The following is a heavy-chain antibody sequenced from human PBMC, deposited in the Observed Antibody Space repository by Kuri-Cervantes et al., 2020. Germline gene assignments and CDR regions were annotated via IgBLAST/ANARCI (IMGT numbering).Heavy chain of an antibody. D-gene: IGHD6-13*01. V-gene: IGHV4-30-4*01. CDR3: GLAAAEVKDAFDI. J-gene: IGHJ3*02. Sequence: SETLSLTCTVSGGSISRGDYYWSWIRQPPGKGLEWIGYIYYSGSTYYNPSLKSRVTISVDTSKNQFSLKLSSVTAADTAVYYCGLAAAEVKDAFDIWGQGTMVTVSS. CDR2: IYYSGST. CDR1: GGSISRGDYY.